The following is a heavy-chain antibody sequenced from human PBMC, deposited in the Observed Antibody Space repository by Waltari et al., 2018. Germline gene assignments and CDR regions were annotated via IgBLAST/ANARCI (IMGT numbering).Heavy chain of an antibody. CDR1: GYTFTGYY. CDR3: ARSVGGTTPYFDY. V-gene: IGHV1-2*02. CDR2: INPNSGGT. J-gene: IGHJ4*02. Sequence: QVQLVQSGAEVKKPGASVKVSCKASGYTFTGYYMHWVRQAPGQGPEWMGWINPNSGGTNYAQECQGRGTMTRDTSISTAYMELSRRRSDDTAVYYCARSVGGTTPYFDYWGQGTLVTVSS. D-gene: IGHD1-1*01.